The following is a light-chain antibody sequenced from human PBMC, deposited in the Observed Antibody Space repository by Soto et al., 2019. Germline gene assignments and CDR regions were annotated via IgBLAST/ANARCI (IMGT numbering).Light chain of an antibody. J-gene: IGKJ2*01. CDR2: GIS. CDR1: QSVTRNY. CDR3: QHFGSSRYT. V-gene: IGKV3-20*01. Sequence: DIVLTQAPGTLSLSPGESATLSCRASQSVTRNYLAWYQQKPGQAPRLLINGISSRATGIPDRFSGSGSGTDFTLTISSLEPEDFAVYYCQHFGSSRYTFGQGTKLEIK.